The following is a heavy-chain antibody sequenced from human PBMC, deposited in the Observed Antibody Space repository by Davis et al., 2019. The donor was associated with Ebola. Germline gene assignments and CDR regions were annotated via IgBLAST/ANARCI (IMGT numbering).Heavy chain of an antibody. CDR3: ARGLERRLYYYYYMDV. CDR2: IYYSGST. V-gene: IGHV4-59*01. J-gene: IGHJ6*03. CDR1: GGSISSYY. Sequence: PSETLSLTCTVSGGSISSYYWSWIRQPPGKGLEWIGYIYYSGSTNYNPSLKSRVTISVDTSKNQFSLKLSSVTAADTAVYYCARGLERRLYYYYYMDVWGKGTTVTVSS. D-gene: IGHD1-1*01.